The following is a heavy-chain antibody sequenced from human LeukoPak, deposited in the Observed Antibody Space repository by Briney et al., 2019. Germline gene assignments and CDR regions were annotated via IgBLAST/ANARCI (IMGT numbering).Heavy chain of an antibody. D-gene: IGHD3-22*01. CDR1: GYTFTSYD. J-gene: IGHJ4*02. V-gene: IGHV1-8*01. Sequence: GASVKVSCKASGYTFTSYDINWVRQATGQGLEWMGWMNPNSGNTGYAQKFQGRVTMTRNTSISTAYMELSSLRSEDTAVYYCARVPYYYDSSGYWTQYYFDYWGQGTLVTVSS. CDR2: MNPNSGNT. CDR3: ARVPYYYDSSGYWTQYYFDY.